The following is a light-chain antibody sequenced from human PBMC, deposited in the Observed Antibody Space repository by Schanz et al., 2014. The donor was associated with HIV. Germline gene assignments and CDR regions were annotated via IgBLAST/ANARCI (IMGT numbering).Light chain of an antibody. CDR2: DVN. J-gene: IGLJ3*02. CDR1: SSDVGGYNY. Sequence: QSALTQPPSASGSPGQSVTISCTGTSSDVGGYNYVSWYQQYPGKAPKLMIYDVNNRPSGVSNRFSGSKSGNTASLTISGLQAEDEADYYCGSCSPTNTCTFGGGTKVTVL. V-gene: IGLV2-14*01. CDR3: GSCSPTNTCT.